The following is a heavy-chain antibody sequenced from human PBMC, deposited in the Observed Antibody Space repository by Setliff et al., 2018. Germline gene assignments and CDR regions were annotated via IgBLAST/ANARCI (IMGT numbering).Heavy chain of an antibody. CDR3: SRLVRFCTRTTCQRLSGDDF. CDR1: GYAVTGYH. V-gene: IGHV1-2*02. Sequence: ASVKVSCKASGYAVTGYHIHWVRQAPGQGPEWMGWINPNTGGTNYAQKFQGRVTMTRDTSITTAYMELSGLRSDDTAVYYCSRLVRFCTRTTCQRLSGDDFWGQGTLVTVSS. J-gene: IGHJ4*02. D-gene: IGHD2-8*01. CDR2: INPNTGGT.